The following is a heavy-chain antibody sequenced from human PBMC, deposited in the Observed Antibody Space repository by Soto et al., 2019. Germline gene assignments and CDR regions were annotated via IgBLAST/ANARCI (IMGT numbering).Heavy chain of an antibody. J-gene: IGHJ4*02. CDR3: ASSGDYTTPEYYFDY. Sequence: WGSLRLSCAASGFTFSSYGMHWVRQAPGKGLEWVAVIWYDGSNKYYADSVKGRFTISRDNSKNTLYLQMNSLRAEDTAVYYCASSGDYTTPEYYFDYWGQGTLVTVSS. D-gene: IGHD4-4*01. CDR1: GFTFSSYG. V-gene: IGHV3-33*01. CDR2: IWYDGSNK.